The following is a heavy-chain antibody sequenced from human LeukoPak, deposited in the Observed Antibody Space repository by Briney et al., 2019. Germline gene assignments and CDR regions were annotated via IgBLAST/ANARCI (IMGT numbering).Heavy chain of an antibody. CDR1: GFTFSSYA. CDR3: TTGIPVTPDAFDI. D-gene: IGHD4-17*01. V-gene: IGHV3-23*01. J-gene: IGHJ3*02. Sequence: GGSLRLSCAASGFTFSSYAMSWVRQAPGKGLEWVSAISGSGGSTYYADSVKGRFTISRDNSKNTLYLQMNSLRAEDTAVYYCTTGIPVTPDAFDIWGQGTMVTVSS. CDR2: ISGSGGST.